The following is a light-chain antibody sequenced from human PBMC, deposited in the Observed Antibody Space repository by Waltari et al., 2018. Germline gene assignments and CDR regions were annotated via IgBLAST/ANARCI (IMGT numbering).Light chain of an antibody. J-gene: IGLJ3*02. Sequence: QSVLTQPPSASGTPGQRVTISCSGSSSNIGNNSVYWYQHLPGAAPKLLIFKNNQRPAGVPDRFSDSKSGTSASLAISGLRSEDEADYYCAAWDDSLSSLVFGGGTKLSV. CDR3: AAWDDSLSSLV. V-gene: IGLV1-47*01. CDR2: KNN. CDR1: SSNIGNNS.